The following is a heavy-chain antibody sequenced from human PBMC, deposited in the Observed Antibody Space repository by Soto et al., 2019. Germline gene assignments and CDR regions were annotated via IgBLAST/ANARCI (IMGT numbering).Heavy chain of an antibody. Sequence: CLRLSCAASGFTFSNAWMSWVRQAPGKGLEWVGRIKSKTDGGTTDYAAPVKGRFTISRDDSKNTLYLQMNSLKTEDTAVYYCTTDFLYCSGGSCPSAEYFQHWGQGTLVTVYS. V-gene: IGHV3-15*01. CDR1: GFTFSNAW. J-gene: IGHJ1*01. D-gene: IGHD2-15*01. CDR3: TTDFLYCSGGSCPSAEYFQH. CDR2: IKSKTDGGTT.